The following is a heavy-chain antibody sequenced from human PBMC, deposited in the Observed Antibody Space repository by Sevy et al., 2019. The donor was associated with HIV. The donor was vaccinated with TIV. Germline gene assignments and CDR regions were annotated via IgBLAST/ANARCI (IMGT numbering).Heavy chain of an antibody. CDR1: GFTFSNYA. CDR3: AKDTIVVVGEALDI. J-gene: IGHJ3*02. V-gene: IGHV3-23*01. CDR2: ISGRDTGT. Sequence: VGSLRLSCAVSGFTFSNYAMSWVHQAPGKALEWVSAISGRDTGTFYAESVKGRFTISRDNSKNTLYLQMNSLRAEDTAVYYCAKDTIVVVGEALDIWGRGTMVTVSS. D-gene: IGHD3-22*01.